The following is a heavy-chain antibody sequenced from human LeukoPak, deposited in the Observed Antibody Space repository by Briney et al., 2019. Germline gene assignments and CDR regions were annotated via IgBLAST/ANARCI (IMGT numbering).Heavy chain of an antibody. V-gene: IGHV3-20*04. D-gene: IGHD5-24*01. CDR1: GGSISSGGYY. Sequence: PSETLSLTCTVSGGSISSGGYYWSWIRQHPGKGLEWVSGIDWNSGGIAHADSVKGRFTISRDNAKNSLYLQMNSLRAEDTAVYYCAREMGRWLQGVDYWGQGTLVTVSS. CDR3: AREMGRWLQGVDY. CDR2: IDWNSGGI. J-gene: IGHJ4*02.